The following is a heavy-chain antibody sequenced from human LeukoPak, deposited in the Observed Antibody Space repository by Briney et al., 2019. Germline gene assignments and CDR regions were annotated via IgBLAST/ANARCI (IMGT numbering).Heavy chain of an antibody. V-gene: IGHV3-33*01. CDR3: ARALAAAAHDAFDI. D-gene: IGHD6-13*01. CDR2: IWYDGSNK. CDR1: GFTFSSYG. J-gene: IGHJ3*02. Sequence: PGGSLRLSCAASGFTFSSYGMHWVRQARGKGLEWVAVIWYDGSNKYYADSVKGRFTISRDNSKNTLYLQMNSLRAEDTAVYYCARALAAAAHDAFDIWGQGTMVTVSS.